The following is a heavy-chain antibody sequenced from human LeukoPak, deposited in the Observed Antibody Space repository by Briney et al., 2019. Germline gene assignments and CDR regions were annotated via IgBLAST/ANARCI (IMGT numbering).Heavy chain of an antibody. Sequence: ASVKVSCKASGYTFTSHGLSWARQAPGQGLEWMGWISIYSGNTSYAQKFQDRISMTTDTSTSTAYMELRSLKSDDTAVYYCARDPGGTWGFDYWGQGALVTVSS. V-gene: IGHV1-18*01. J-gene: IGHJ4*02. D-gene: IGHD7-27*01. CDR1: GYTFTSHG. CDR3: ARDPGGTWGFDY. CDR2: ISIYSGNT.